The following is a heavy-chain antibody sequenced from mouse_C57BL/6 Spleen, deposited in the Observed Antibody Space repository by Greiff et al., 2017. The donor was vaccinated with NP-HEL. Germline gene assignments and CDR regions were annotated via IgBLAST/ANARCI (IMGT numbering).Heavy chain of an antibody. J-gene: IGHJ4*01. CDR3: ARAYYSNYNYYAMDY. Sequence: QVQLKQSGPELVKPGASVKISCKASGYAFSSSWMNWVKQRPGKGLEWIGRIYPGDGDTNYNGKFKGKATLTADNSSSTAYMQLSSLTSEDSAVYFCARAYYSNYNYYAMDYWGQGTSVTVSS. CDR2: IYPGDGDT. V-gene: IGHV1-82*01. CDR1: GYAFSSSW. D-gene: IGHD2-5*01.